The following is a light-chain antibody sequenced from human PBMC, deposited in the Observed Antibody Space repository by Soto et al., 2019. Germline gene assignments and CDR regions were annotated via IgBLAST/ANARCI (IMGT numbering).Light chain of an antibody. J-gene: IGLJ3*02. CDR3: AAWDDSLSWV. CDR1: SSNIGSNT. V-gene: IGLV1-44*01. Sequence: QSVLTQPPSASGTPGQRVTISCSGSSSNIGSNTVNWYQQLPWTAPKHLIFSNNQRPSGVPDRFSGSKSGTSASLAISGLQPEDEADYYCAAWDDSLSWVFGGGTKLTVL. CDR2: SNN.